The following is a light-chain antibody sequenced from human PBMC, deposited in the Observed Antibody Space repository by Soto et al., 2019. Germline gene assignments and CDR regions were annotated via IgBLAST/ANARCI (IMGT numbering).Light chain of an antibody. V-gene: IGKV3-11*01. CDR3: QQRFDWPRFT. J-gene: IGKJ2*01. CDR2: DAS. CDR1: PSVSSY. Sequence: ELVLTQSPATLPLSPGARTTLSCRASPSVSSYLAWYQQKPGQAPRLLIYDASNRATGSPGRFSGGGSGTDFTLTISSLEAEDCAVYYCQQRFDWPRFTFGQGTKLEIK.